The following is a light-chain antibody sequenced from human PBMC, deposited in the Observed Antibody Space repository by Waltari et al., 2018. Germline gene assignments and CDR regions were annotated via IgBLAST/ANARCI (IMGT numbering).Light chain of an antibody. V-gene: IGKV2-28*01. CDR3: QQGYRIPLA. Sequence: DIVMTQSPLSLPVPPGEPASISCRSIQSLLHSNGYNYLDWYLQKPGQSPQLLIYLGSIRASGVPDRFSGSGSGTDFTLTISSLQPEDFATYYCQQGYRIPLAFGPGAKVEMK. CDR2: LGS. J-gene: IGKJ3*01. CDR1: QSLLHSNGYNY.